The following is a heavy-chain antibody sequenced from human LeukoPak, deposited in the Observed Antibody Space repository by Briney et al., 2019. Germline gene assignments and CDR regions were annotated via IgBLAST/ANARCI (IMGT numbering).Heavy chain of an antibody. CDR3: ARDGADYGDYPTYFDY. Sequence: SETLSLTCTVSGGSISSGDYYWSWIRQPPGKGLEWIGYIYYSGSTYYNLSLKSRVTISVDTSKNQFSLKLSSVTAADTAVYYCARDGADYGDYPTYFDYWGQGTLVTVSS. J-gene: IGHJ4*02. CDR2: IYYSGST. D-gene: IGHD4-17*01. CDR1: GGSISSGDYY. V-gene: IGHV4-30-4*01.